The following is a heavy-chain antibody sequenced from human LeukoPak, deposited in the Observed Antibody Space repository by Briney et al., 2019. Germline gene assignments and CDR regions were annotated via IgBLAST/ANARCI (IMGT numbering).Heavy chain of an antibody. CDR1: GFTFSSYA. Sequence: PGGSLRLSSAASGFTFSSYAMSWVRQAPGKGLEWVSAISGSGGSTYYADSVKGRFTISRDNSKNTLYLQMNSLRAEDTAVYYCAKDWEYCSGGSCYFDYWGQGTLVTVSS. V-gene: IGHV3-23*01. CDR2: ISGSGGST. CDR3: AKDWEYCSGGSCYFDY. J-gene: IGHJ4*02. D-gene: IGHD2-15*01.